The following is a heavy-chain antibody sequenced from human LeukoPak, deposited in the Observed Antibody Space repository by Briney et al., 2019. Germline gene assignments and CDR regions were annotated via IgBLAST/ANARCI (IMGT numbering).Heavy chain of an antibody. J-gene: IGHJ6*03. CDR2: ISSSGTTM. CDR1: GFTFSSYS. CDR3: ARRFGAARDDYMDV. V-gene: IGHV3-48*01. D-gene: IGHD3-16*01. Sequence: GGSLRLSCAASGFTFSSYSMNWVRQAPGKGLERISYISSSGTTMFYADSVKGRFTISRDNSKNSLYLQMNSLRAEDTAVYYCARRFGAARDDYMDVWGKGTTVTVSS.